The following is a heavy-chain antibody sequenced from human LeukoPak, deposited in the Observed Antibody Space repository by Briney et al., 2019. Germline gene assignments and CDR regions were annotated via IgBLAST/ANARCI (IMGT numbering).Heavy chain of an antibody. D-gene: IGHD2-21*02. Sequence: SVKVSCKAYGGTFSSYAISWVRQAPGQGLEWMGGIIPIFGTANYAKKFQGRVTITRDESTSTAYMEMSSLRSEDTAVYYCARDSCGGDCYPRSYAFDIWGQGTMVTVSS. CDR2: IIPIFGTA. V-gene: IGHV1-69*05. CDR1: GGTFSSYA. CDR3: ARDSCGGDCYPRSYAFDI. J-gene: IGHJ3*02.